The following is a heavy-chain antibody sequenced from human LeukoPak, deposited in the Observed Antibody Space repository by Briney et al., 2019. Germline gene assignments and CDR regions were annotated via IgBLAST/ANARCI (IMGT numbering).Heavy chain of an antibody. J-gene: IGHJ6*02. CDR1: GFTFSSFH. CDR3: AKVIQSGWGYYYYGMDV. D-gene: IGHD6-19*01. CDR2: ISYAGSDT. Sequence: GGSLRLSCAASGFTFSSFHMHWVRQAPGKGLEWVAVISYAGSDTYYTDSVKGRFTISRDNFKNTLYLQMNSLRAGDTAVYYCAKVIQSGWGYYYYGMDVWGQGTTVTVSS. V-gene: IGHV3-30*18.